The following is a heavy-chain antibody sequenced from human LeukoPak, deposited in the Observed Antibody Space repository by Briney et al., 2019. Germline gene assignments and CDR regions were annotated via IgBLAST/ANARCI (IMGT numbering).Heavy chain of an antibody. V-gene: IGHV3-21*01. CDR1: GFTFSSYS. CDR2: ISSSSSYI. J-gene: IGHJ3*02. CDR3: ARDRWFGDGDAFDI. D-gene: IGHD3-10*01. Sequence: PGRSLRLSCAASGFTFSSYSMNWVRQAPGKGLEWVSSISSSSSYIYYADSVKGRFTISRDNAKNSLYLQMNSLRAEDTAVYYCARDRWFGDGDAFDIWGQGTMVTVSS.